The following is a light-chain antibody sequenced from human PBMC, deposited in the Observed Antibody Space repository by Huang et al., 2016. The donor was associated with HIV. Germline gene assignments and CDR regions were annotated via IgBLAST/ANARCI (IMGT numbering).Light chain of an antibody. V-gene: IGKV3-20*01. Sequence: EIVLTQSPGTLSLSPGERATLSCRTSQSIRSRCLAWYQQHSRQAPRLLIYGSSTMATGIPDRFSGSGSWTDFTLTINRLEPEDFAVYYCQQYSNSPSFTFGPGTRVDVK. J-gene: IGKJ3*01. CDR3: QQYSNSPSFT. CDR1: QSIRSRC. CDR2: GSS.